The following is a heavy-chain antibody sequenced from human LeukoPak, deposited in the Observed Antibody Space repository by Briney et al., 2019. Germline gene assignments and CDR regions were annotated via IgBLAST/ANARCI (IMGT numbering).Heavy chain of an antibody. J-gene: IGHJ4*02. V-gene: IGHV4-39*07. CDR3: ARDSSPYYLFYFDF. CDR1: GGSISSSSYY. CDR2: IYYSGST. D-gene: IGHD3-22*01. Sequence: SETLSLTCTVSGGSISSSSYYWGWIRQPPGKGLEWIGSIYYSGSTYYNPSLKSRVTISVDTSKNQFSLKLSSVTAADTAVYYCARDSSPYYLFYFDFWGQGTLVSVSS.